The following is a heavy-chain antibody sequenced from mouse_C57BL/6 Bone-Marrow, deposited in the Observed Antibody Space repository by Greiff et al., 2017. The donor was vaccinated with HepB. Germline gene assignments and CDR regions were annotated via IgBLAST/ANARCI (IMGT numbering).Heavy chain of an antibody. CDR3: ARQSPYAMDY. J-gene: IGHJ4*01. CDR1: GYTFTNYW. Sequence: QVQLQLSGAELVRPGTSVKMSCKASGYTFTNYWIGWAKQRPGHGLEWIGDIYPGGGYTNYNEKFKGKATLTADKSSSTAYMQFSSLTSEDSAIYYCARQSPYAMDYWGQGTSVTVSS. CDR2: IYPGGGYT. V-gene: IGHV1-63*01.